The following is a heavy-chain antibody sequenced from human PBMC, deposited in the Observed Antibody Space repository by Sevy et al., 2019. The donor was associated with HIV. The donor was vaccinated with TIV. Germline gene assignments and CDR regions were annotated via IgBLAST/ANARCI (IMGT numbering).Heavy chain of an antibody. CDR1: GFTFSNAW. D-gene: IGHD4-17*01. V-gene: IGHV3-15*01. Sequence: GGSLRLSCAASGFTFSNAWMSWVRQAPGKGLEWVGRIKSKTDGGTTDYAEPVKGRFTISTDDSKNTQYLQMNSLKAADTAVYYCTTDVYGDYGDYYYYYCMDVWGQETTVTVSS. CDR3: TTDVYGDYGDYYYYYCMDV. J-gene: IGHJ6*01. CDR2: IKSKTDGGTT.